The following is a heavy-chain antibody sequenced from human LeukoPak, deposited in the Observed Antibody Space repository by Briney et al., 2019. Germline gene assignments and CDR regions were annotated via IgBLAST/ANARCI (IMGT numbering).Heavy chain of an antibody. CDR2: IYPGDSDT. Sequence: GESLKISCKGSGYNFNTYWIVWVRQMPGKGLEWMGIIYPGDSDTRYSPSFQGQVTISADKSISTAYLQWSSLKASDAAMYYCARRTIVVVPAAIMGDWYFDLWGRGTLVTVSS. CDR1: GYNFNTYW. CDR3: ARRTIVVVPAAIMGDWYFDL. D-gene: IGHD2-2*01. J-gene: IGHJ2*01. V-gene: IGHV5-51*01.